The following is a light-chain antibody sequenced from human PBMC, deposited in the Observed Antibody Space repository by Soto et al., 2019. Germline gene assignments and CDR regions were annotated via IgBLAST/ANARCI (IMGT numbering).Light chain of an antibody. CDR3: QSYDSSNQGV. CDR1: SGSIVSNY. Sequence: KFMLTQPHSVSESPGKTVTISCTRSSGSIVSNYVQWYQQRPGSSPTTVIYEDNQRPSGVPDRFSGSIDSSSNSASLTISGLKTEDEADYCCQSYDSSNQGVLGGGTKLTVL. V-gene: IGLV6-57*01. CDR2: EDN. J-gene: IGLJ3*02.